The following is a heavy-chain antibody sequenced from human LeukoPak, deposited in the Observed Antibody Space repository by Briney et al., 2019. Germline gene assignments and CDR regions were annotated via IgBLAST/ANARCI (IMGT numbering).Heavy chain of an antibody. D-gene: IGHD5-12*01. Sequence: GGSLRLSCAASGFSFSTYWMSWVRQTPGKGLEWVANIKEDGSKDYYVDSVKGRFAISRDNAKNSLYLQMNSLRVEDSAVYYCARDASGYDSWGQGTLVTVSS. J-gene: IGHJ5*01. CDR2: IKEDGSKD. CDR1: GFSFSTYW. CDR3: ARDASGYDS. V-gene: IGHV3-7*01.